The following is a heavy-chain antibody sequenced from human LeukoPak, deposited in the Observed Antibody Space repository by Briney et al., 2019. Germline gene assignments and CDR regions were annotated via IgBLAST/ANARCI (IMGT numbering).Heavy chain of an antibody. CDR2: ISSSGSTI. J-gene: IGHJ6*02. CDR3: ARDPYSSGWHYYYGMDV. Sequence: GGSLRLSCAASGFTFSSYEMNWVRQAPGKGLDWVSYISSSGSTIYYADSVKGRFTISRDNAKNSLYLQMNSLRAEDTAVYYCARDPYSSGWHYYYGMDVWGQGTTVTVSS. D-gene: IGHD6-19*01. V-gene: IGHV3-48*03. CDR1: GFTFSSYE.